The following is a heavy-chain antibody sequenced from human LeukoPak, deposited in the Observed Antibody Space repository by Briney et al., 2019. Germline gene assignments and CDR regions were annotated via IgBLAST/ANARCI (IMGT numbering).Heavy chain of an antibody. Sequence: SETLSLTCTVSGGSIISYYWSWIRQPPGKGLEWIGYIYSDGGTNSNPSLKSRVTISVDTSKNKFSLKLSSVTAADTAVYYCARQPTHCSGGRCYPNWFDPWGQGTLVTVSS. V-gene: IGHV4-4*09. CDR3: ARQPTHCSGGRCYPNWFDP. J-gene: IGHJ5*02. D-gene: IGHD2-15*01. CDR2: IYSDGGT. CDR1: GGSIISYY.